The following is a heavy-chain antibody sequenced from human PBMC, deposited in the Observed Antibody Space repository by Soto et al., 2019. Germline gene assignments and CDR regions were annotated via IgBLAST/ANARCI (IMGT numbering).Heavy chain of an antibody. CDR2: IIPILGIA. J-gene: IGHJ3*02. CDR3: ATPPGYSSSADFGAFDI. D-gene: IGHD6-13*01. V-gene: IGHV1-69*02. Sequence: SVKVSCKASGGTFSSYTISWVRQAPGQGLEWMGRIIPILGIANYAQKFQGRVTITADKSTSTAYMELSSLRSEDTAVYYCATPPGYSSSADFGAFDIWGQGTMVTVSS. CDR1: GGTFSSYT.